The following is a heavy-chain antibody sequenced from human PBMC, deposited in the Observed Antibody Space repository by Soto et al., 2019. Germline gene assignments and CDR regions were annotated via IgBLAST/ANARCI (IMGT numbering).Heavy chain of an antibody. V-gene: IGHV3-33*01. J-gene: IGHJ5*02. Sequence: GGSLRLSCAASGFTFSSYGMHWVRQAPGKGLEWVAVIWYDGSNKYYADSVKGRFTISRDNSKNTLYLQMNSLRAEDTAVYYCARDFGDITMVRGSFDPWGQGTLVTVSS. CDR1: GFTFSSYG. CDR3: ARDFGDITMVRGSFDP. D-gene: IGHD3-10*01. CDR2: IWYDGSNK.